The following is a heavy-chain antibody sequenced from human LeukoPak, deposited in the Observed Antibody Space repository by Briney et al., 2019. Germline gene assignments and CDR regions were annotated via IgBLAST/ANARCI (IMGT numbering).Heavy chain of an antibody. CDR3: AKEIAVAGPPWFDP. CDR1: GFTFSSYA. CDR2: ISGSGVST. V-gene: IGHV3-23*01. J-gene: IGHJ5*02. Sequence: GGSLRLSCAASGFTFSSYAMSWVRQAPGKGLEWVSAISGSGVSTYYAASVNGRFTISKDNSNTTLYLQINSLRAEDTAVYYCAKEIAVAGPPWFDPWGQGTLVTVSS. D-gene: IGHD6-19*01.